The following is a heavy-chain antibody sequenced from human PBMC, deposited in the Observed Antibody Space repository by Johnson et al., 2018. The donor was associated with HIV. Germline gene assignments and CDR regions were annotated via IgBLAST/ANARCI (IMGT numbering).Heavy chain of an antibody. CDR2: ISYDGSNK. CDR3: AGSGSYYGDAFDI. V-gene: IGHV3-30-3*01. J-gene: IGHJ3*02. CDR1: GFTFSTYA. D-gene: IGHD1-26*01. Sequence: QVQLVESGGGVVRPGRSLRLSCAASGFTFSTYAMHWVRQAPGKGLEWVAVISYDGSNKYYADSVKGRFTISRDNSKNTLYLQMNSLRTEDTALYYCAGSGSYYGDAFDIWGQGTMVTVSS.